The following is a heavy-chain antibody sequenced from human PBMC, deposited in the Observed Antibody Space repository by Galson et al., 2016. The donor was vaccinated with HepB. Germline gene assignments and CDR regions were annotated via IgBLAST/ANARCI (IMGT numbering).Heavy chain of an antibody. CDR3: AKLIRTGSSGFDS. Sequence: SLRLSCAASGFTFSDYCMSWVRQAPGKGLEWVSSISSSSSYIYYADSVKGRFTISRDNSKNTLCLQMDSLRAEDTAVYFCAKLIRTGSSGFDSWGQGTLVTVSS. V-gene: IGHV3-21*04. D-gene: IGHD5-12*01. CDR2: ISSSSSYI. CDR1: GFTFSDYC. J-gene: IGHJ4*02.